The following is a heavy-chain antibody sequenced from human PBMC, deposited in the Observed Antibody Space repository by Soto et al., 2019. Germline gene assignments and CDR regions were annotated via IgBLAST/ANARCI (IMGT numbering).Heavy chain of an antibody. J-gene: IGHJ5*02. CDR3: ARGVGYCSGGSCYSGWFDP. CDR1: GYTFTSYD. CDR2: MNPNSGNT. V-gene: IGHV1-8*01. D-gene: IGHD2-15*01. Sequence: GASVKVSCKASGYTFTSYDINWVRQATGQGLEWMGWMNPNSGNTGYAQKFQGRVTMTRNTSISTAYMELSSLRSEDTAVYYCARGVGYCSGGSCYSGWFDPWGQGTLVTVSS.